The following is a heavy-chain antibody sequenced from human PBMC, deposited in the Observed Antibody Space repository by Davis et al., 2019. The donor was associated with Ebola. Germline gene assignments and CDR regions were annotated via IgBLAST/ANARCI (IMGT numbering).Heavy chain of an antibody. D-gene: IGHD1-26*01. CDR2: IYYSGST. V-gene: IGHV4-59*08. J-gene: IGHJ3*02. CDR3: ARLDRGSYYDAFDI. Sequence: PGGSLRLSCTVSGGSISSYYWSWIRQPPGKGLEWIGYIYYSGSTNYNPSLKSRVTISVDTSKNQFSLKPSSVTAADTAVYYCARLDRGSYYDAFDIWGQGTMVTVSS. CDR1: GGSISSYY.